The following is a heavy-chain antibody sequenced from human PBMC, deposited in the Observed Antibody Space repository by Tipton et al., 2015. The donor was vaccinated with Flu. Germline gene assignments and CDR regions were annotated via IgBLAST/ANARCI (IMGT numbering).Heavy chain of an antibody. CDR2: IYYSGST. D-gene: IGHD4-23*01. J-gene: IGHJ4*02. CDR1: GGSISSGGYY. Sequence: TLSLTCTVSGGSISSGGYYWSWIRQHPGKGLEWIGYIYYSGSTYYNPSLKSRVTISVDTSKNQFSLKLSSVTAADTAVYYCARDPAVVPYYFDYWGQGTLVTVSS. V-gene: IGHV4-31*03. CDR3: ARDPAVVPYYFDY.